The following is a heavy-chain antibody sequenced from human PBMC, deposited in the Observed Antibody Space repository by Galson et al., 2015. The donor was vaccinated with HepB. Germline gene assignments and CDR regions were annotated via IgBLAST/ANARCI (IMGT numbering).Heavy chain of an antibody. CDR2: ISSSSSTI. J-gene: IGHJ4*02. CDR1: GFTFSSYS. CDR3: ARIGYSGYDHLDS. D-gene: IGHD5-12*01. V-gene: IGHV3-48*04. Sequence: SLRLSCAASGFTFSSYSMNWVRQAPGKGLEWVSYISSSSSTIYYADSVKGRFTISRDNAKNSLYLQMNSLRAEDTAVYYCARIGYSGYDHLDSWGQGTLVTVSS.